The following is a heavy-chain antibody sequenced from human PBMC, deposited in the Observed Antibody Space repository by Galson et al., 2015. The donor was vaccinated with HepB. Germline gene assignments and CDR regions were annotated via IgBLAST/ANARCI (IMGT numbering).Heavy chain of an antibody. CDR3: ASRIFCSGGSCYPDAFDI. Sequence: SLRLSCAASGFTFSSYSMNWVRQAPGKGLEWVSSISSSSSYIYYADSVKGRFTISRDNAKNSLYLQMNSLRAEDTAVYYCASRIFCSGGSCYPDAFDIWGQGTMVTVSS. CDR1: GFTFSSYS. V-gene: IGHV3-21*01. D-gene: IGHD2-15*01. CDR2: ISSSSSYI. J-gene: IGHJ3*02.